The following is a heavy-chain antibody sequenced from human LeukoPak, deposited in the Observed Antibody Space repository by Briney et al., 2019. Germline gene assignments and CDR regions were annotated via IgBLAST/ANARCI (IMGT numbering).Heavy chain of an antibody. J-gene: IGHJ4*02. CDR1: GGSISSSTYY. Sequence: SETLSLTCTVSGGSISSSTYYWGWIRQPPGKGLEWIGSTYYSGSTYYNASLKSRVTISVDTSKNQFSLKLSSVTASDTAVYYCANDNNGWYDFDYRGQGTLVTVSS. CDR2: TYYSGST. V-gene: IGHV4-39*01. CDR3: ANDNNGWYDFDY. D-gene: IGHD6-19*01.